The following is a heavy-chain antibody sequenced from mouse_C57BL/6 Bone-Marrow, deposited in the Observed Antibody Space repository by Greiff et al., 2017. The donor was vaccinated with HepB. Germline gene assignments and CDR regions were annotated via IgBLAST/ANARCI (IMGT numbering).Heavy chain of an antibody. Sequence: EVQGVESGGGLVQPGGSLKLSCAASGFTFSDYYMYWVRQTPEKRLEWVAYISNGGGSTYYPDTVKGRFTISRDNAKNTLYLQMSRLKSEDTAMYYCARLEVFITTVVGDYWGQGTSVTVSS. V-gene: IGHV5-12*01. D-gene: IGHD1-1*01. CDR1: GFTFSDYY. CDR3: ARLEVFITTVVGDY. CDR2: ISNGGGST. J-gene: IGHJ4*01.